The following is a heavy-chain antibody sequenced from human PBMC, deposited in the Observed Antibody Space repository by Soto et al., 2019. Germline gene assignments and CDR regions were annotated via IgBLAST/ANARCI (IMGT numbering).Heavy chain of an antibody. CDR1: GGTFSSYT. CDR3: AREGDYGAGYWYFDL. J-gene: IGHJ2*01. D-gene: IGHD4-17*01. Sequence: QVQLVQSGAEVKKPGSSVKVSCKASGGTFSSYTISWVRQAPGQGLEWMGRIIPILGIANYAQKCQGRVTITADKSTSTAYMELSSLRSEDTAVYYCAREGDYGAGYWYFDLWGRGTLVTVSS. V-gene: IGHV1-69*08. CDR2: IIPILGIA.